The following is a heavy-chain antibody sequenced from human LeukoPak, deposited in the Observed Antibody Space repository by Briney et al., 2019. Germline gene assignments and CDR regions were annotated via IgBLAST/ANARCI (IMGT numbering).Heavy chain of an antibody. D-gene: IGHD3-9*01. J-gene: IGHJ4*02. CDR3: ARGFRQYYDILTGYYLGGFDY. CDR2: IFYSGST. V-gene: IGHV4-39*01. CDR1: GGSVSGTSYY. Sequence: SETLSLTCTVSGGSVSGTSYYWGWIRQPPGKGLEWIGSIFYSGSTYYNPSLESRVTISVDTSKNQFSLRLNSVTAADTSMYYCARGFRQYYDILTGYYLGGFDYWGQGTLVTVSS.